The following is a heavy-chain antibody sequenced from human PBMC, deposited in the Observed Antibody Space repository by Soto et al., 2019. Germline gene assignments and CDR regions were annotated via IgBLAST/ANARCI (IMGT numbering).Heavy chain of an antibody. CDR1: DDSIGRSNYF. D-gene: IGHD6-19*01. V-gene: IGHV4-39*01. CDR3: ARHLYSGDSSGSFGY. CDR2: IFYSGNT. Sequence: QLQLQESGPGLVKPSETLSLTCTVSDDSIGRSNYFWGWIRQPPGKGLEWIGNIFYSGNTHYNPSFKSRVTISLDTSNHHFSLRVSSVTAADTAVYYGARHLYSGDSSGSFGYWGPGALVIVSS. J-gene: IGHJ4*02.